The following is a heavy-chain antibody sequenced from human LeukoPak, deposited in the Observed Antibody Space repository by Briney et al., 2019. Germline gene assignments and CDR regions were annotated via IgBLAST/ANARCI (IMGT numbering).Heavy chain of an antibody. CDR3: AGGIVAVGNIDY. CDR1: GFTFSSYT. Sequence: PGGSLRLSCAASGFTFSSYTMHWVRQAPGKGLEWVSSISSGSSYIYYADSVKGRFTISRDNAKNSLYLQMNSLRAEDTAVYYCAGGIVAVGNIDYWGQGTLVTVSS. V-gene: IGHV3-21*01. D-gene: IGHD6-13*01. CDR2: ISSGSSYI. J-gene: IGHJ4*02.